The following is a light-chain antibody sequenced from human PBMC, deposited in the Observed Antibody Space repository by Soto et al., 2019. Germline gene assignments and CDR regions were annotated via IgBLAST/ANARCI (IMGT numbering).Light chain of an antibody. Sequence: DIQMNPSPSSLSASVGDRVTITCRASQSISSYLNWYQQKPGKAPKLLIYAASSLQSGVPSRFSGSGSGTDFTLTISCLQSEDFAVYFCQQYNNWPSFGQGTRLEIK. CDR3: QQYNNWPS. V-gene: IGKV1-39*01. J-gene: IGKJ5*01. CDR1: QSISSY. CDR2: AAS.